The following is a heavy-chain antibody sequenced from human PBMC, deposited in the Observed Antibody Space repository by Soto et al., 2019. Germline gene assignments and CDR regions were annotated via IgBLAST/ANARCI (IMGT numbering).Heavy chain of an antibody. CDR2: IYYSGST. D-gene: IGHD6-13*01. CDR1: GGSIGSSDYY. CDR3: ARRGGSSWLNWFDP. V-gene: IGHV4-39*01. J-gene: IGHJ5*02. Sequence: SETLSLTCTVSGGSIGSSDYYWGWIRQPPGKGLEWIGSIYYSGSTYYNPSLKSRVTISVDTSKNQFSLKMSSVTAADTAVYYCARRGGSSWLNWFDPWGQGTLVTVSS.